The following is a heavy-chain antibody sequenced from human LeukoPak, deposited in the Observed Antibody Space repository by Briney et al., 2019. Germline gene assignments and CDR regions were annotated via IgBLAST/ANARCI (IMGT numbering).Heavy chain of an antibody. CDR1: GFTFSSYA. D-gene: IGHD1-26*01. CDR3: ARDQRGYEWEALYYFDC. CDR2: ISGSGGST. Sequence: GGSLRLSCAASGFTFSSYAMSWVRQAPGKGLEWVSAISGSGGSTYYADSVKGRFTVSRDNSKNTLYLQMNSLRAEDTAVYYCARDQRGYEWEALYYFDCGGQRTLLTVSA. J-gene: IGHJ4*02. V-gene: IGHV3-23*01.